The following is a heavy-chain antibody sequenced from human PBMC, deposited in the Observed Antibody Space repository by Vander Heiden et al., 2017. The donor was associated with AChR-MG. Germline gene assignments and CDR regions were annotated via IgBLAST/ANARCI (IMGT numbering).Heavy chain of an antibody. CDR3: ARGLYGDYEPIDY. J-gene: IGHJ4*02. V-gene: IGHV4-34*01. CDR1: GWSFSGYY. Sequence: QVQLQQWCAGLLKPSETLSLTCPVYGWSFSGYYWRWIRQPPGKGLEWIGEINHSGSTNYNPSLKSRVTISVDTSKNQFSLKLSSVTAADTAVYYCARGLYGDYEPIDYWGQGTLVAVSS. CDR2: INHSGST. D-gene: IGHD4-17*01.